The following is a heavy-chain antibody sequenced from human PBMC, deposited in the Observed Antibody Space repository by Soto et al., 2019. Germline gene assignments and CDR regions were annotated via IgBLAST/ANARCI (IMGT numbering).Heavy chain of an antibody. J-gene: IGHJ4*02. Sequence: PGGSLRLSCAASGFTFSTYAMSWVRQAPGKGLEWVSSISGSGAYTYFADSLKGRLTISRDNSKNTLYLQMNSLRAEDTAVYYCAKSPYSGSYSISFDYWGQGTQVTVSS. CDR2: ISGSGAYT. CDR1: GFTFSTYA. V-gene: IGHV3-23*01. D-gene: IGHD1-26*01. CDR3: AKSPYSGSYSISFDY.